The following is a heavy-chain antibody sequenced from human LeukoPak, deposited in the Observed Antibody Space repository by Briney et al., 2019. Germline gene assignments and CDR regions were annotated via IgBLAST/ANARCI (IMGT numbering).Heavy chain of an antibody. Sequence: SETLSLTCTGSGVPLSSYYRGWIRQPPGKGLEGNGHIYYSGSTHYNASLKKRAANSVHTPKHKLSLEASSVTAAHIAVYYCARHMGITFFGVYYGMDVWGQGTTVTVSS. CDR2: IYYSGST. CDR3: ARHMGITFFGVYYGMDV. D-gene: IGHD3-3*01. CDR1: GVPLSSYY. V-gene: IGHV4-59*08. J-gene: IGHJ6*02.